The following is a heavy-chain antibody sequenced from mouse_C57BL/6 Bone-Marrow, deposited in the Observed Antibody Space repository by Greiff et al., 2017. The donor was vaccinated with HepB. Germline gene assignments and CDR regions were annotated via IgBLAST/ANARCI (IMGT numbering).Heavy chain of an antibody. J-gene: IGHJ3*01. CDR3: TGSYYGNVFAY. CDR2: IRLKSDNYAT. V-gene: IGHV6-3*01. CDR1: GFTFSNYW. D-gene: IGHD2-1*01. Sequence: EVQLVESGGGLVQPGGSMKLSCVASGFTFSNYWMNWVRQSPEKGLEWVAQIRLKSDNYATHYAESVKGRFTISRDDSKSSVYLQMNNLRAEDTGIYYCTGSYYGNVFAYWGQGTLVTVSA.